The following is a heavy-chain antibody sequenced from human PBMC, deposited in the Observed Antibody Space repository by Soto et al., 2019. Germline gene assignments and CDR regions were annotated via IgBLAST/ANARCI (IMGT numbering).Heavy chain of an antibody. CDR2: INPNSGGP. CDR3: ARSVPGKYYNYALDV. Sequence: ASVKVSCKASGYTFTGYYIHWVRQAPGQRLEWMGYINPNSGGPNYAQKFHGRVTMTRDTSISTAYMELSSLTTADTAVYYCARSVPGKYYNYALDVWGQGTTVTVSS. J-gene: IGHJ6*02. CDR1: GYTFTGYY. V-gene: IGHV1-2*02.